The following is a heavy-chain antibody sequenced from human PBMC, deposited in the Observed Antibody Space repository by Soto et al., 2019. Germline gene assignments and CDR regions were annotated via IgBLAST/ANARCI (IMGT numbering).Heavy chain of an antibody. CDR1: GGTFSSYA. CDR3: ARDLNLPVVNNWFDP. Sequence: QVQLVQSGAEVKKPGSSVKVSCKASGGTFSSYAISWVRQAPGQGLEWMGGIIPIFGTANYAQKFQGRVTINADKSTSTAYMELSSLRSEDTAVYYCARDLNLPVVNNWFDPWGQGTLVTVSS. J-gene: IGHJ5*02. CDR2: IIPIFGTA. D-gene: IGHD2-15*01. V-gene: IGHV1-69*06.